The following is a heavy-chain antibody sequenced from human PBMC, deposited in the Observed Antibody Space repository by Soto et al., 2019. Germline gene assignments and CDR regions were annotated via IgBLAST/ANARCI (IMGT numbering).Heavy chain of an antibody. J-gene: IGHJ1*01. Sequence: GGSLRLSCAASGFTFSSYAMSWVRPAPGKGLEWVSAISGSGGSTYYADSVKGRFTISRDNSKNTLFLQMNSLRAEDTAVYYCAKKVAGSEPFQHWGQGTLVTVSS. D-gene: IGHD6-19*01. V-gene: IGHV3-23*01. CDR1: GFTFSSYA. CDR2: ISGSGGST. CDR3: AKKVAGSEPFQH.